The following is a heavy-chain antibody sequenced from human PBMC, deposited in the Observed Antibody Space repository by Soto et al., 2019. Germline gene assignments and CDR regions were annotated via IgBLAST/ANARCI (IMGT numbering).Heavy chain of an antibody. CDR2: IYYSGST. D-gene: IGHD3-10*01. CDR1: GGSISSGDYY. CDR3: AREGESPIKYGMDV. V-gene: IGHV4-30-4*01. J-gene: IGHJ6*02. Sequence: PSETLSLTCTVSGGSISSGDYYWSWIRQPPGKGLEWIGYIYYSGSTYYNPSLKSRVTISVDTSKNQFSLKLSSVTAADTAVYYCAREGESPIKYGMDVWGQGTTVTVSS.